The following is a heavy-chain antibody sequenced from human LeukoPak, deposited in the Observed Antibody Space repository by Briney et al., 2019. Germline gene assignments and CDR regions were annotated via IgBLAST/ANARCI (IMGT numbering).Heavy chain of an antibody. CDR3: AKRGVVIRVILVGLHKEAYYFDS. J-gene: IGHJ4*02. CDR2: ISGSSGGT. CDR1: GITLSNYG. V-gene: IGHV3-23*01. Sequence: GGSLRLSCVVSGITLSNYGMSWVRQAPGKGLEWVAGISGSSGGTNYADPVRGRFTISRDNHNNTLYLQMNSLRAEDTAVYFCAKRGVVIRVILVGLHKEAYYFDSWGQGALVTVSS. D-gene: IGHD3-10*01.